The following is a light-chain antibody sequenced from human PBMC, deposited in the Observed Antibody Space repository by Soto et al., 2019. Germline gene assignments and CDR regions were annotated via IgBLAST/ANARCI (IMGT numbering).Light chain of an antibody. J-gene: IGLJ2*01. CDR1: SSDVGSYNL. V-gene: IGLV2-23*02. Sequence: QSALTQPASVSWSPGQSITISCTGTSSDVGSYNLVSWYQQHPGKAPKDMIYEVSKRPSGVSNRFSGSKSGNTASLAISGLQSEDESAYHCCSYAGSSTLVFGGGTKLTVL. CDR2: EVS. CDR3: CSYAGSSTLV.